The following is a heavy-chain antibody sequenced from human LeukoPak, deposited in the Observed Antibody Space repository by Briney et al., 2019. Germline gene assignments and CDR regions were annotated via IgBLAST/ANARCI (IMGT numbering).Heavy chain of an antibody. V-gene: IGHV4-39*01. CDR2: IYYSGST. J-gene: IGHJ4*02. Sequence: SETLSLTCTVSGGSISSSSYYWGWIRQPPGKGLEWIGSIYYSGSTYYNPSLKSRVTISVDTSKNQFSLKLSSVTAADTAVYYCATARPVVTSPMFDYWGQGTLVTVSS. CDR1: GGSISSSSYY. D-gene: IGHD4-23*01. CDR3: ATARPVVTSPMFDY.